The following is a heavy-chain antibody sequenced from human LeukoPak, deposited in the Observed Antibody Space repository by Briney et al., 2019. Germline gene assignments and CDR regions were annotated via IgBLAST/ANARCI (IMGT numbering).Heavy chain of an antibody. D-gene: IGHD2-15*01. V-gene: IGHV4-39*07. Sequence: SETLSVTCTVSGGSISSSSYYWGWIRQPPGEGLEWIGSIYYSGSTYYNPSLKSRVTISVDTSKNQFSLKLSSVTAADTAVYYCARDGCSGGSCYSRAYYFDYWGQGTLVTVSS. CDR2: IYYSGST. CDR1: GGSISSSSYY. CDR3: ARDGCSGGSCYSRAYYFDY. J-gene: IGHJ4*02.